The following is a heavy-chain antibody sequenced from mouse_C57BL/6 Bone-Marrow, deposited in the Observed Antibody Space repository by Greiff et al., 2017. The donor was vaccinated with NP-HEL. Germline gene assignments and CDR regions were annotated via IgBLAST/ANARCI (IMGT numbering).Heavy chain of an antibody. CDR3: ARRYWGYFDV. Sequence: QVQLQQPGAELARPGASVKLSCKASGYTFTSYGISWVKQRTGQGLEWIGEIYPRSGNTYYNEKFKGKATLTADKSSSTAYMELRSLTSEDSAVYFCARRYWGYFDVWGTGTTVTVSS. J-gene: IGHJ1*03. D-gene: IGHD4-1*01. CDR2: IYPRSGNT. CDR1: GYTFTSYG. V-gene: IGHV1-81*01.